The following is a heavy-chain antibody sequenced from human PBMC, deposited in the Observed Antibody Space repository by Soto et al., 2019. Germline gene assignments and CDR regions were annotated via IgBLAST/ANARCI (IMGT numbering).Heavy chain of an antibody. Sequence: QVQLQASGPGLVKPSQTLSLTCTVSGGSISSGDYYWSWIRQPPGKGLEWIGYIYYSGSPYYNPSRKSRVTISVGTSTNRVSLKLSSLSAADAAVYYCARVLRFLEWLTDPFDPWGQGTLVTVSS. D-gene: IGHD3-3*01. CDR2: IYYSGSP. J-gene: IGHJ5*02. CDR1: GGSISSGDYY. V-gene: IGHV4-30-4*01. CDR3: ARVLRFLEWLTDPFDP.